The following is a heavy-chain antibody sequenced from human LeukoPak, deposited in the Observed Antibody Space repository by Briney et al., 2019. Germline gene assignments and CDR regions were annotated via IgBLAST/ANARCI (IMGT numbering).Heavy chain of an antibody. CDR1: EYSFTSYW. Sequence: GESLKISCKGSEYSFTSYWIGWVRQMPGKGLEWMGIIYPGDSDTRYSPSFQGQVTTSVDKSISTAYLQWSSLKASDTAMYYCARRMWHCSGDSCYSFAFDIWGQGTMVTVSS. V-gene: IGHV5-51*01. D-gene: IGHD2-15*01. CDR2: IYPGDSDT. J-gene: IGHJ3*02. CDR3: ARRMWHCSGDSCYSFAFDI.